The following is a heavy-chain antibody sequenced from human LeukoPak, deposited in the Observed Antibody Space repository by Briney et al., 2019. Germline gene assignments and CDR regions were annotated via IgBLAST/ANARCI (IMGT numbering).Heavy chain of an antibody. D-gene: IGHD1-26*01. CDR2: IYHSGST. V-gene: IGHV4-4*02. J-gene: IGHJ3*02. CDR3: ARHVGATRRHAFDI. CDR1: GGSISSSNW. Sequence: SETLSLTCAVSGGSISSSNWGSWVRPPRRKGLEWIGEIYHSGSTNYNPSLKSRVTISVDKSKNQFSLKLSSVTAADTAVYYCARHVGATRRHAFDIWGQGTMVTVSS.